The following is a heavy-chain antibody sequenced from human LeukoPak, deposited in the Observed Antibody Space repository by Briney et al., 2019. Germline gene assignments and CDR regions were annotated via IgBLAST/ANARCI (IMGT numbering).Heavy chain of an antibody. CDR3: ARDRVAARAYYFDY. V-gene: IGHV3-30-3*01. CDR2: ISYAGSNK. Sequence: PGGSLRPSCAASGFTFSSSAMHWVRQAPGKGLEWVAVISYAGSNKYYADSVKGRFTNSRENSKNTLYLQMNSLRAEDTAVYYCARDRVAARAYYFDYWGQGTLVTVSS. D-gene: IGHD2-15*01. J-gene: IGHJ4*02. CDR1: GFTFSSSA.